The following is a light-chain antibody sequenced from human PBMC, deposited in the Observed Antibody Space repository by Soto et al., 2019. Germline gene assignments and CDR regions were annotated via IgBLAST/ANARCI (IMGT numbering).Light chain of an antibody. J-gene: IGLJ1*01. CDR2: DVS. V-gene: IGLV2-14*01. CDR3: SSYTSSSLYV. CDR1: RSDVGGYNY. Sequence: QSALTQPASVSGSPGQSITISCTGTRSDVGGYNYVSWYQQHPGKAPKLMIYDVSNRPSGGSNRFSGSKSGNTASLAVSGLQAEDQADYYCSSYTSSSLYVFGTGTKLTL.